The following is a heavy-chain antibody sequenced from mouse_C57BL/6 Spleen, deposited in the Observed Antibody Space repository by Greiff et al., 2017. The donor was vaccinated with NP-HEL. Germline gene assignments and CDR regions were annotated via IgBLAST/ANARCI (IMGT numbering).Heavy chain of an antibody. Sequence: VQLQQPGAELVRPGTSVKLSCKASGYTFTSYWMHWVKQRPGQGLEWIGVIDPSDSYTNYNQKFKDKATLTVYTSSTTPYMQLSSLTSADSAVYYCARGGIGSFAYWGQGTLVTVSA. CDR2: IDPSDSYT. CDR1: GYTFTSYW. CDR3: ARGGIGSFAY. V-gene: IGHV1-59*01. J-gene: IGHJ3*01. D-gene: IGHD1-1*01.